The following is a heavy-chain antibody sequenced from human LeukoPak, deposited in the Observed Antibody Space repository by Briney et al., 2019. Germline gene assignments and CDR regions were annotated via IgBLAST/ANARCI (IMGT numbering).Heavy chain of an antibody. J-gene: IGHJ5*02. V-gene: IGHV1-69*05. CDR2: IIPIFGTA. Sequence: ASVKVSCKASGGTFNRYAISWVRQAPGQGPEWMGGIIPIFGTANYAQKFQGRVTITTDESTSTAYMELSSLRSEDTAVYYCAKEVGTYNWFDPWGQGTLVTVSS. CDR3: AKEVGTYNWFDP. D-gene: IGHD1-1*01. CDR1: GGTFNRYA.